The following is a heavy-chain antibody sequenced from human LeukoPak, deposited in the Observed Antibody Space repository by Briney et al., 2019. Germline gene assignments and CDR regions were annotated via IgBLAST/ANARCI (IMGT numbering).Heavy chain of an antibody. CDR3: AREGREGYNYPALDF. D-gene: IGHD5-24*01. V-gene: IGHV3-7*05. J-gene: IGHJ4*02. Sequence: GGSLRLSCAASAFTFGSYWMTWVRQAQGKGLEWVANMRHDGIEKYYVHYVKGRFTISTDNAKNSLYLQMNSLRAEDTAVYYCAREGREGYNYPALDFWGQGILVTVSS. CDR2: MRHDGIEK. CDR1: AFTFGSYW.